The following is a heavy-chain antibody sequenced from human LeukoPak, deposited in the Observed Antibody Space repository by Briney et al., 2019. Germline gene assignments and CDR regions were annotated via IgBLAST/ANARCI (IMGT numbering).Heavy chain of an antibody. CDR3: ARDWGRRYSSGWYGDFDY. J-gene: IGHJ4*02. D-gene: IGHD6-19*01. CDR2: ISYDGSDK. V-gene: IGHV3-30-3*01. Sequence: GGSLRLSCAASGFTFSNYAMHWVRQAPGKGLEWVAVISYDGSDKYYADSVKGRFTVSRDNSKNTLYLQMNSLRPEDTAVYYCARDWGRRYSSGWYGDFDYWGQGTLVTVSS. CDR1: GFTFSNYA.